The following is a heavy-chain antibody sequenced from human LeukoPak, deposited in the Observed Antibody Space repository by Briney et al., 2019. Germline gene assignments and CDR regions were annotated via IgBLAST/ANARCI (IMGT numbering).Heavy chain of an antibody. CDR1: GGSISSYY. J-gene: IGHJ3*02. CDR2: IYYSGST. V-gene: IGHV4-59*01. D-gene: IGHD3-22*01. Sequence: ASETLSLTCTVSGGSISSYYLSWIRQPPGKGLEWIGYIYYSGSTNYNPSLKSRVTISVDTSKNQFSLKLSSVTAADTAVYYCARGPYDSSGHDAFDIWGQGTMVTVSS. CDR3: ARGPYDSSGHDAFDI.